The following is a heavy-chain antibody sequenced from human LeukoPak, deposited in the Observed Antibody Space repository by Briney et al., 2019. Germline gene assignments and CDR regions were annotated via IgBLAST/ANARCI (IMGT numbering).Heavy chain of an antibody. CDR3: ARATVALSGSYYGYFDY. CDR1: GYTFTSYG. CDR2: ISAYNGNT. D-gene: IGHD1-26*01. J-gene: IGHJ4*02. Sequence: ASVKVSCKASGYTFTSYGISWVRQAPGQGLEWMGWISAYNGNTNYAQKLQGRVTMTTDTSTSTAYMELRSLRSDDTAVYYCARATVALSGSYYGYFDYWGQGTLVTVSS. V-gene: IGHV1-18*01.